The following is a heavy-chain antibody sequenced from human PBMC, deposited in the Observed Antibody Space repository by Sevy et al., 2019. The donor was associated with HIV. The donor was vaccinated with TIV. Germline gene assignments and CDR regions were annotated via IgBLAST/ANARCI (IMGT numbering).Heavy chain of an antibody. CDR3: ARVFPYCSGGSCYPPYDAFDI. J-gene: IGHJ3*02. CDR1: GYTFTGHY. Sequence: ASVKVSCKASGYTFTGHYMHWVRQAPGQGLEWMGWINPNSGSTDYAQKFQGRVTLTRDTSISTAYLELSGLTSDDTAVYYCARVFPYCSGGSCYPPYDAFDIWGQGTMVTVSS. D-gene: IGHD2-15*01. CDR2: INPNSGST. V-gene: IGHV1-2*02.